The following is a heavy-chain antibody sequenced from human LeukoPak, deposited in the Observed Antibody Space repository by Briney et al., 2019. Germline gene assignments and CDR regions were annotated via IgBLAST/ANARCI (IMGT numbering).Heavy chain of an antibody. CDR3: ARLGGLDTAMVYYFDY. V-gene: IGHV1-2*04. Sequence: ASVKVSCKASGYTFTGYYMHWVRQAPGQGLEWMGWINPNSGGTNYAQKFQGWVTMTRDTSISTAYMELSRLRSDDTAVYYCARLGGLDTAMVYYFDYWGQGTLVTVSS. CDR2: INPNSGGT. J-gene: IGHJ4*02. D-gene: IGHD5-18*01. CDR1: GYTFTGYY.